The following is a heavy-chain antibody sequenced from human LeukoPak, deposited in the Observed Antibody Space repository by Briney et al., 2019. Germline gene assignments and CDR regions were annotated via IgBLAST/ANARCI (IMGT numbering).Heavy chain of an antibody. J-gene: IGHJ6*02. Sequence: SETLSLTCTVSGGSISSYYWSWIRQPPGKGLEWIGYIYYSGSTNYNPSLKSRVTISVDTSKDQFSLKLSSVTAADTAVYYCARQYGSGNNLVYYGMDVWGQGTTVTVSS. CDR1: GGSISSYY. V-gene: IGHV4-59*08. CDR3: ARQYGSGNNLVYYGMDV. CDR2: IYYSGST. D-gene: IGHD3-10*01.